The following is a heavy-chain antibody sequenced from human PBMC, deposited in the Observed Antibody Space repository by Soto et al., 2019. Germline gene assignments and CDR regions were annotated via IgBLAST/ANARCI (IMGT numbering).Heavy chain of an antibody. CDR2: IWYDGSNK. J-gene: IGHJ6*02. V-gene: IGHV3-33*01. D-gene: IGHD3-10*01. CDR3: ASWGARGARGMDV. Sequence: QVQLVESGGGVVQPGRSLRLSCAASGFTFSSYGMHWVRQAPGKGLEWVAVIWYDGSNKYYADSVKGRFTISRDNSKNTLYLQMNSLRAEDTAVYYCASWGARGARGMDVWGQGTTVTVSS. CDR1: GFTFSSYG.